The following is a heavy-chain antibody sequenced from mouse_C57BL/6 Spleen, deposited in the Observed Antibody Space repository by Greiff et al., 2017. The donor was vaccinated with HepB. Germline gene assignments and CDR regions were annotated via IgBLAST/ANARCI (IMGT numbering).Heavy chain of an antibody. D-gene: IGHD5-1*01. J-gene: IGHJ2*01. CDR3: ARESNYIDY. Sequence: QCQLQQSGAGLVKRGASGKMSCKASGYAFCSYWMNWVKQRSGSGLEWIGQIYPGDGDTNYNGKFKGKATLTADKSSSTAYMQLSSLTSEDSAVYFCARESNYIDYWGQGTTLTVSS. V-gene: IGHV1-80*01. CDR2: IYPGDGDT. CDR1: GYAFCSYW.